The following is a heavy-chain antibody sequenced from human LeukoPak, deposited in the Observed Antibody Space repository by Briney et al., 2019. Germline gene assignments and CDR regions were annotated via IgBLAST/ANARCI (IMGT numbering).Heavy chain of an antibody. CDR3: ARVGRDGYNYPYYFDY. Sequence: PSETLSLTCTVPGGSISSYYWSWIRQPAGKGLEWIGRIYTSGSTNYNPSLKSRVTMSVDTSKNQFSLKLSSVTAADTAVYYCARVGRDGYNYPYYFDYWGQGTLVTVSS. J-gene: IGHJ4*02. CDR2: IYTSGST. V-gene: IGHV4-4*07. CDR1: GGSISSYY. D-gene: IGHD5-24*01.